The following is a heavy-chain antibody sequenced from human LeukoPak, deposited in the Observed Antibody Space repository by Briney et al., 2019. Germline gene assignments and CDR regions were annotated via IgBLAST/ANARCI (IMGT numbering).Heavy chain of an antibody. V-gene: IGHV4-39*01. CDR2: IYYSGST. J-gene: IGHJ3*02. CDR3: ARHGVRGTRTIFGVVPSAFDI. CDR1: GGSISSSSYY. D-gene: IGHD3-3*01. Sequence: SETLSLTCIVSGGSISSSSYYWGWIRQPPGKGLEWIGSIYYSGSTYYNPSLKSRVTISVDTSKNQFSLKLSSVTAADTAVYYCARHGVRGTRTIFGVVPSAFDIWGQGTMVTVSS.